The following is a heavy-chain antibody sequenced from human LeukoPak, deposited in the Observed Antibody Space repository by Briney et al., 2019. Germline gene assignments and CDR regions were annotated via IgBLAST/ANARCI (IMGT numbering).Heavy chain of an antibody. CDR2: IKQDGGEK. CDR1: GFTFSSYW. D-gene: IGHD6-19*01. J-gene: IGHJ4*02. Sequence: TGGSLRLSCVASGFTFSSYWMTWVRQAPGKGLEWVANIKQDGGEKHYVDSVKGRFTISRDNAKNSLYLQMNSLRDEDTAVYYCARDPNSSGWFDYWGQGTLVTVSS. CDR3: ARDPNSSGWFDY. V-gene: IGHV3-7*01.